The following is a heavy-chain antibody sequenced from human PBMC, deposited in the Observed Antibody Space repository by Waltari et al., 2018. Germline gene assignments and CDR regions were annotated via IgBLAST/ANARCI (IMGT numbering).Heavy chain of an antibody. Sequence: QVQLQQWGAGLLKPSETLSPTCAAYGGAFSDYYVNWVRQPPGKGLEGIGEINHSENTNYNPSLKSRVTISVDTSKNQFSLRVNSVTAADTAVYYCARVTLGPSDSHLLDYWGPGTLVTVSS. CDR1: GGAFSDYY. CDR2: INHSENT. J-gene: IGHJ4*02. D-gene: IGHD3-16*01. CDR3: ARVTLGPSDSHLLDY. V-gene: IGHV4-34*01.